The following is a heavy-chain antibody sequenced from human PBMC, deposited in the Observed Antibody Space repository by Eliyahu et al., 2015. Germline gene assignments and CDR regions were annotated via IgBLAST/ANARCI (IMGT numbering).Heavy chain of an antibody. CDR1: GGSISSSSYY. V-gene: IGHV4-39*01. CDR3: ARHRGVLHVSAFDI. D-gene: IGHD2/OR15-2a*01. Sequence: QLQLQESGPGLVKPSETLSLTCTVSGGSISSSSYYWGWFRQPPGKGLEWIGSIYYSGSTYYNPSLKSRVTISVDTSKNQFSLKLSSVTAADTAVYYCARHRGVLHVSAFDIWGQGTMVTVSS. CDR2: IYYSGST. J-gene: IGHJ3*02.